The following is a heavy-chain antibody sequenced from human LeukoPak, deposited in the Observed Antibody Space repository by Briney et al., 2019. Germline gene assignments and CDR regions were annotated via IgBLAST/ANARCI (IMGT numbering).Heavy chain of an antibody. CDR1: GGSFSGYY. J-gene: IGHJ3*02. D-gene: IGHD3-3*01. CDR2: INHSGST. V-gene: IGHV4-34*01. CDR3: ARSIGVVIPDAFDI. Sequence: SETLSLTCAVYGGSFSGYYWSRIRQPPGKGLEWIGEINHSGSTNYNPSLKSRVTISVDTSKNQFSLKLSSVTAADTAVYYCARSIGVVIPDAFDIWGQGTMVTVSS.